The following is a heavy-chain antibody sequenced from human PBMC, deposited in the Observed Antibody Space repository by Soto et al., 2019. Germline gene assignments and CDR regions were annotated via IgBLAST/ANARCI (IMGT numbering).Heavy chain of an antibody. CDR3: AKDKSRYFDSSGYYALDY. CDR1: GFTFSRFA. J-gene: IGHJ4*02. CDR2: ISASGGST. Sequence: PGGSLRLSCASSGFTFSRFAMNWVRQAPGKGLEWVSAISASGGSTYYADSVKGRFTISRDNSQNTLYLQINILRAEDTAIYYCAKDKSRYFDSSGYYALDYWGQGTLVTVSS. D-gene: IGHD3-22*01. V-gene: IGHV3-23*01.